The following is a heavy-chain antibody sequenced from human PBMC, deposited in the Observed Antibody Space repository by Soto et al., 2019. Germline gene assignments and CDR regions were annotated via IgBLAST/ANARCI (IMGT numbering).Heavy chain of an antibody. Sequence: SETLSLTCAVYGGSFSGYYWSWIRQPPGKGLEWIGEINHSGSTNYNPSLKSRVTISVDTSKNQFSLKLSSVTAADTAVYYCASHARLPYCSGGSCYDSHFDYWGQGTLVTVSS. CDR1: GGSFSGYY. V-gene: IGHV4-34*01. CDR3: ASHARLPYCSGGSCYDSHFDY. D-gene: IGHD2-15*01. J-gene: IGHJ4*02. CDR2: INHSGST.